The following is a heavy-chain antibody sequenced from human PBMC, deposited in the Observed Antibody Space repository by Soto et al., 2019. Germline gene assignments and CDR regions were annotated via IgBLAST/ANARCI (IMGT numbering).Heavy chain of an antibody. Sequence: QVQLQESGPGLVKPSETLSLTCTVSGGSISSYYWSWIRQPPGKGLEWIGYIYYSGSTNYNPSLKSRVTISVDTSKNQFSLKLSSVTAADTAVYYCARDQAVAGTLYFDYWGPGTLVTVSS. CDR1: GGSISSYY. V-gene: IGHV4-59*01. J-gene: IGHJ4*02. D-gene: IGHD6-19*01. CDR2: IYYSGST. CDR3: ARDQAVAGTLYFDY.